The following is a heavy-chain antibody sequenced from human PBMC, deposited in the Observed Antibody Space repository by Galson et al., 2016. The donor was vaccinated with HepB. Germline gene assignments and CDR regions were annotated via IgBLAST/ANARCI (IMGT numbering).Heavy chain of an antibody. CDR3: AREIGGTSYFEY. J-gene: IGHJ4*02. V-gene: IGHV1-46*01. D-gene: IGHD1-14*01. CDR1: GDTLSNHY. CDR2: INPSDGTT. Sequence: SVKVSCKASGDTLSNHYLHWVRQAPGQGLEWVGVINPSDGTTNCAERFQGRVTMTRDTSTTSFYMELSSLRYEDPAEYFCAREIGGTSYFEYWGQGTLVTVSS.